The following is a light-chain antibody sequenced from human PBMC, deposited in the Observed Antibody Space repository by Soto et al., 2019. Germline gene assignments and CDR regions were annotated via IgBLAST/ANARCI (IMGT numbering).Light chain of an antibody. CDR3: QQYDYLFT. CDR1: EDISNY. CDR2: DAC. V-gene: IGKV1-33*01. J-gene: IGKJ4*01. Sequence: EIQMTQSPYSLSSSVGEIVTITCQASEDISNYLNWYQQKPGKAPKLLIYDACNLETGVPSRFSGSGSGTDFTFTISSLQPEDIATYYCQQYDYLFTFGGGTKVDIK.